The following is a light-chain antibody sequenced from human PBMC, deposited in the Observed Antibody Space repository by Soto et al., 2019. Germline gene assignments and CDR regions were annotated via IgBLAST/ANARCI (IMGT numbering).Light chain of an antibody. CDR3: QSYDESSHV. CDR1: SGSIASNF. Sequence: NFMLTQPHSVSESPGKTVTISCTRSSGSIASNFGQWSQQRPGSSPTTVIYQDNQRPSGVPHRFSGSIDRSSNSASLTISGLRTEDEADYYCQSYDESSHVFGTGTKVTVL. V-gene: IGLV6-57*01. CDR2: QDN. J-gene: IGLJ1*01.